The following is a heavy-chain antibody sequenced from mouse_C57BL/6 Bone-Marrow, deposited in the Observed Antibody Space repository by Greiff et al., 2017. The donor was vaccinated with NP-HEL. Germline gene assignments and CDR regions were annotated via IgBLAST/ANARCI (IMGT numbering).Heavy chain of an antibody. J-gene: IGHJ3*01. CDR1: GYTFTSYW. Sequence: QVQLQQPGAELVKPGASVKLSCKASGYTFTSYWMHWVKQRPGQGLEWIGMIHPNSGSTNYNEKFKSKATLTVDKSSSTAYMQLSSLTSEDSAVYYCARSEGDYYGSSYVEGFAYWGQGTLVTVSA. V-gene: IGHV1-64*01. CDR3: ARSEGDYYGSSYVEGFAY. CDR2: IHPNSGST. D-gene: IGHD1-1*01.